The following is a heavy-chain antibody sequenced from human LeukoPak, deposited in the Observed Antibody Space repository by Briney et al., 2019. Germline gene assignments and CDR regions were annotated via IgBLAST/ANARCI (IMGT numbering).Heavy chain of an antibody. CDR1: GVTFSSYA. J-gene: IGHJ4*02. CDR3: AKADDYDFWSGYYIGTDY. CDR2: ISGIGGCT. D-gene: IGHD3-3*01. Sequence: GGSLRLSCAASGVTFSSYAMSWVRQAPGKGLEGVSAISGIGGCTYYADSVKGRFTISRDNFKNTLYLQMNSMRAEDPAVYYCAKADDYDFWSGYYIGTDYWGQGTLVTVSS. V-gene: IGHV3-23*01.